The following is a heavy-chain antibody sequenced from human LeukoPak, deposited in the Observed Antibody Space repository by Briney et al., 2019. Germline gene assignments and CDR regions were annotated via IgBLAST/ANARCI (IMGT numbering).Heavy chain of an antibody. CDR2: IYYNGHT. CDR1: GGSISSHY. CDR3: ARVLEYQPLNYTDV. Sequence: SETLSLTCTVSGGSISSHYWSWIRQSPGKGLEWIGYIYYNGHTKYNPSLKSRLTISIDMSKTQLSLKLSSVTAADTAVYYCARVLEYQPLNYTDVWGKGTTVTVSS. D-gene: IGHD2-2*01. J-gene: IGHJ6*03. V-gene: IGHV4-59*11.